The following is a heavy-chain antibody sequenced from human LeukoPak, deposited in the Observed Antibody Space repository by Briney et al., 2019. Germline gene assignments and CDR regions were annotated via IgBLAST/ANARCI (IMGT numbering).Heavy chain of an antibody. CDR2: INPSSGGT. J-gene: IGHJ4*02. Sequence: ASVKVSCKASGYTFTGYYMHWVRQAPGQGLEWMGWINPSSGGTNYAQKFQGRVTMTRDTSISTAYMELSRLRSDDTAVYYCARQLSYDYWSSDYWGQGTLVTVSS. V-gene: IGHV1-2*02. CDR3: ARQLSYDYWSSDY. D-gene: IGHD3-3*01. CDR1: GYTFTGYY.